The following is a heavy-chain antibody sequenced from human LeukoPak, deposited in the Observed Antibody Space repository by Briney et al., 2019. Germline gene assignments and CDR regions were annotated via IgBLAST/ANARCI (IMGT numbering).Heavy chain of an antibody. Sequence: GGSLRLSCAVSGFTFSSYWMSWVRQAPGKGLEWVANIKQDGSEKYYVDSVKGRFTISRDNAKNSLYLQMNSLRAEDTAVYYCARDSLYDSIPNDAFDIWGQGTMVTVSS. CDR2: IKQDGSEK. CDR3: ARDSLYDSIPNDAFDI. V-gene: IGHV3-7*01. J-gene: IGHJ3*02. CDR1: GFTFSSYW. D-gene: IGHD3-22*01.